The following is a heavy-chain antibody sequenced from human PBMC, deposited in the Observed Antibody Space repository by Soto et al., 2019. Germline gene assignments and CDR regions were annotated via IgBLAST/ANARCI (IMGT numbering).Heavy chain of an antibody. D-gene: IGHD3-10*01. J-gene: IGHJ4*02. CDR2: ISGSGGST. Sequence: GGSLRLSCAASGFTFSSYAMSWVRQAPGKGLEWVSAISGSGGSTYYADSVKGRFTISRDNSKKTLFLQMNSLRVEDTAVYYCAEVGGGRTAANGYWRKGTLVTVAS. CDR1: GFTFSSYA. V-gene: IGHV3-23*01. CDR3: AEVGGGRTAANGY.